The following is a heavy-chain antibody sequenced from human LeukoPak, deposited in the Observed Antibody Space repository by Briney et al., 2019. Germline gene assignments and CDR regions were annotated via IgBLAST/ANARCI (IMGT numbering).Heavy chain of an antibody. Sequence: PGGSLRLSCAASGFTFSSYAMSWVRQAPGKGLEWVSAISGSGGSTYYADSVKGRFTISRDNSKNTLYLQMNSLRAEDTAVYYCAKGHGYSGYDCIEWFDYWGQGTLVTVSS. D-gene: IGHD5-12*01. V-gene: IGHV3-23*01. CDR1: GFTFSSYA. J-gene: IGHJ4*02. CDR2: ISGSGGST. CDR3: AKGHGYSGYDCIEWFDY.